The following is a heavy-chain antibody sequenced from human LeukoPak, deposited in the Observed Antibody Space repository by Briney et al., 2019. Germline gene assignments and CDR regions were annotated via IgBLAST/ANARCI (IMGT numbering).Heavy chain of an antibody. D-gene: IGHD3-22*01. CDR1: GFTFSSYW. CDR3: ARRAGDYSHPYDY. V-gene: IGHV3-53*01. CDR2: IYSGGNT. Sequence: GSLRLSCVASGFTFSSYWMSWVRQAPGKGLEWVSFIYSGGNTHYSDSVKGRFTISRDNSKNTLYLQMNSLRAEDTAVYYCARRAGDYSHPYDYWGQGTLVTVSS. J-gene: IGHJ4*02.